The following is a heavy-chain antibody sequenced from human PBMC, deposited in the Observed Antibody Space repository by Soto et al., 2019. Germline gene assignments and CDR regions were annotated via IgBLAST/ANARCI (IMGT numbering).Heavy chain of an antibody. CDR1: GFTFSNYA. D-gene: IGHD5-12*01. Sequence: GGSLRLSCAVSGFTFSNYAMSCFRQAPGKGLEWVSVISGSGGSTFYADSVKGRFTISRDNSKKTLHLQMNSLRAEDTAVYYCAKDSGSSALFDYWGQGTLVTVS. V-gene: IGHV3-23*01. J-gene: IGHJ4*02. CDR2: ISGSGGST. CDR3: AKDSGSSALFDY.